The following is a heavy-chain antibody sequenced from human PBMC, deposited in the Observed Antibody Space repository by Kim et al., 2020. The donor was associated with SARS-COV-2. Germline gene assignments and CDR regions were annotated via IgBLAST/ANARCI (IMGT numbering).Heavy chain of an antibody. CDR1: GYSFSSYW. CDR3: ARVVGAKRDNHGVDF. D-gene: IGHD1-26*01. V-gene: IGHV5-51*01. Sequence: GESLKISCKGSGYSFSSYWIGWVRQMPGIGLEWMGIIYPGDSDIRYSPSFQGQVTFSADKSITTAYLQWTSLKASDTAMYYCARVVGAKRDNHGVDFWGQGTTVTVSS. J-gene: IGHJ6*02. CDR2: IYPGDSDI.